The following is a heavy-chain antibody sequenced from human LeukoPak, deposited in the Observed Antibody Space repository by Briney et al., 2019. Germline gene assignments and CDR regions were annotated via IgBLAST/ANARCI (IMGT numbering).Heavy chain of an antibody. J-gene: IGHJ4*02. CDR1: GLTNSGISLCRDW. D-gene: IGHD1-1*01. Sequence: PAATLRLYCVYSGLTNSGISLCRDWMSWVPQPPGKGLGWVANTNQDKQKKYYVSSVKVPFTISTNLAKNSLYPQITTVKAEDTGVYFCASSPNWNAVEYYFEHWGQGTRVLVSS. CDR3: ASSPNWNAVEYYFEH. CDR2: TNQDKQKK. V-gene: IGHV3-7*01.